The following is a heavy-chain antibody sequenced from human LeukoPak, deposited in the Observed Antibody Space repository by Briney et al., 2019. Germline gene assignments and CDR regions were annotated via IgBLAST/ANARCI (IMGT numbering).Heavy chain of an antibody. V-gene: IGHV3-48*02. CDR3: ARQMYSSGCSDF. D-gene: IGHD6-19*01. CDR1: GFTFSSYN. CDR2: ISSSGYTI. Sequence: GGSLRLPCAASGFTFSSYNMNWVRQAPGKGLEWVSYISSSGYTIYYADSVKGRFTIFRDNAKNSLYLQMDSLRDEDTAIYYCARQMYSSGCSDFWGQGTLVTVSS. J-gene: IGHJ4*02.